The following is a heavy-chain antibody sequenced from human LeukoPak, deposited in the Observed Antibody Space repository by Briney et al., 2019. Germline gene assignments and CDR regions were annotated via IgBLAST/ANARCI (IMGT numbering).Heavy chain of an antibody. J-gene: IGHJ1*01. CDR1: GFTFSSYA. Sequence: GGSLRLSCAASGFTFSSYAMSWVRQAPGRGPEWVSYISSSGNTIYYADSVKGRFTISRDNANNSLFLQMNSLRDEDTAVYYCTRDPGFFQYWGRGTLVTVSS. V-gene: IGHV3-48*02. CDR3: TRDPGFFQY. CDR2: ISSSGNTI.